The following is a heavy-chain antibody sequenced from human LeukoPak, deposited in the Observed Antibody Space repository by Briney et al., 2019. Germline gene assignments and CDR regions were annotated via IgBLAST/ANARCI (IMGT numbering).Heavy chain of an antibody. D-gene: IGHD2-15*01. J-gene: IGHJ4*02. CDR2: IYYSGST. V-gene: IGHV4-59*01. Sequence: LSETLSLTCTVSGGSISSYYWSWIRQPPGKGLEWIGYIYYSGSTNYNPSLKSRVTISVDTSKNQFSLKLSSVTAADTAVYYCARIRAKQWWNFDYWGQGTLVTVSS. CDR1: GGSISSYY. CDR3: ARIRAKQWWNFDY.